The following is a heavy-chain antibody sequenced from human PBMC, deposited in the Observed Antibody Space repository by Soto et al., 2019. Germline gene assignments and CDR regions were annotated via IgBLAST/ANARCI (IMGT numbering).Heavy chain of an antibody. Sequence: SETLSLTCSVSGAALNSGNYYWSWIRQVPGKGLEWIGHIYVTGAVDYSPSLRDRITISQDTSERQFSLNLRLVTAADTAVYYCARLRIATNNYKWFDPWGQGTLVTVLL. V-gene: IGHV4-31*03. D-gene: IGHD2-21*01. CDR2: IYVTGAV. CDR1: GAALNSGNYY. J-gene: IGHJ5*02. CDR3: ARLRIATNNYKWFDP.